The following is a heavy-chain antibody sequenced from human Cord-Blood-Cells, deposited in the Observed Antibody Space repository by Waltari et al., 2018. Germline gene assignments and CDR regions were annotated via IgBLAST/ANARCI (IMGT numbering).Heavy chain of an antibody. CDR2: INTNSGGT. D-gene: IGHD6-13*01. Sequence: TVTVYYMHWVRQAPGQGLEWMGWINTNSGGTNYAQKFQGWVTMTRDTSISTAYMELSRLISDDTAVYYCATIAAAGAEYFQHWGQGTLVTVSS. V-gene: IGHV1-2*04. J-gene: IGHJ1*01. CDR1: TVTVYY. CDR3: ATIAAAGAEYFQH.